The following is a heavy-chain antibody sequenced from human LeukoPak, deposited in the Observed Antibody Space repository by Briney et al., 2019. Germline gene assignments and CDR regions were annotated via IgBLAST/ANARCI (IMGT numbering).Heavy chain of an antibody. CDR1: GYTFTSYD. V-gene: IGHV1-8*01. J-gene: IGHJ4*02. Sequence: ASVKVSCKASGYTFTSYDINWVRQATGQGLEWMGWMNPNSGNTSYAQKFQGRVTMTRNTSISTAYMELSSLRSEDTAVYYCARVRYYYGSGSYYSYWGQGTLVTVSS. CDR3: ARVRYYYGSGSYYSY. CDR2: MNPNSGNT. D-gene: IGHD3-10*01.